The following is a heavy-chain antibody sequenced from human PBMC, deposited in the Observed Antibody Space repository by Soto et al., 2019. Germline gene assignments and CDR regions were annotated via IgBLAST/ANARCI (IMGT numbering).Heavy chain of an antibody. CDR2: IYHIGNT. J-gene: IGHJ4*02. CDR3: VSARWDY. CDR1: GGSFNANY. Sequence: VQLQQWGAGLLTPSETLSLTCAVSGGSFNANYWTWVRQPPGQGLEWIGEIYHIGNTNYNPSLKSRVTISVDTSKNQFSLKLNSVTAADTAVYYCVSARWDYWGQGTLVTVSS. V-gene: IGHV4-34*01.